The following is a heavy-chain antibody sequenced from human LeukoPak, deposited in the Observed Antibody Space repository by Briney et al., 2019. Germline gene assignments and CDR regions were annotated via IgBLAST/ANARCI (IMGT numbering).Heavy chain of an antibody. Sequence: ASVKVSCKASGYTFISYKMHWVRQAPGQGLEWKGIINPSSGSTRNAQKFQGRVTMTRDTSTSTVYMELSSLRSEDTAVYYCAKDGGRYSADYWGQGTLVTVSS. J-gene: IGHJ4*02. CDR3: AKDGGRYSADY. V-gene: IGHV1-46*01. CDR1: GYTFISYK. CDR2: INPSSGST. D-gene: IGHD6-19*01.